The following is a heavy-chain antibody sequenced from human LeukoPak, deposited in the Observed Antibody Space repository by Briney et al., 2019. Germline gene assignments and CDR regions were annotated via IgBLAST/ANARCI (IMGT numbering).Heavy chain of an antibody. CDR3: ARGTMAEDWYFDL. CDR2: IYYSGST. V-gene: IGHV4-59*01. J-gene: IGHJ2*01. CDR1: GGSISSYQ. Sequence: SETLSLTCTVSGGSISSYQWSWIRQPPGKGLEWIGYIYYSGSTNYNPSLKSRVTISVDTSKNQFSLKLSSVTAADTAVYYCARGTMAEDWYFDLWGRGTLVTVSS. D-gene: IGHD1-1*01.